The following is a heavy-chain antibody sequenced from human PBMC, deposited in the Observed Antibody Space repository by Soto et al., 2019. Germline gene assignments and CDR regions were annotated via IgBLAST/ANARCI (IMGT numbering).Heavy chain of an antibody. J-gene: IGHJ6*02. CDR2: IIPIFGTA. V-gene: IGHV1-69*13. Sequence: ASVKVSCKASGGTFGSYAISWVRQAPGQGLEWMGGIIPIFGTANYAQKFQGRVTITADESTSTAYMELSSLRSEDTAVYYCARDKNTAMVNWNYGMDVWGQGTTVTVSS. CDR3: ARDKNTAMVNWNYGMDV. CDR1: GGTFGSYA. D-gene: IGHD5-18*01.